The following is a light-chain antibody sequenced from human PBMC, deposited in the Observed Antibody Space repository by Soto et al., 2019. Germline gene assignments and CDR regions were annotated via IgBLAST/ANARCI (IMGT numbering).Light chain of an antibody. V-gene: IGKV1-39*01. CDR3: QQSYSSPHT. J-gene: IGKJ4*01. Sequence: DLQMTQSPSSLSASVGDRVTITCRASQSISSYLNWYQQKPGKAPKVLIYVTSSLQSGVPSRFSGSGSGTDFTLTISSLQPEDFATYYCQQSYSSPHTFGGGTRVEIK. CDR1: QSISSY. CDR2: VTS.